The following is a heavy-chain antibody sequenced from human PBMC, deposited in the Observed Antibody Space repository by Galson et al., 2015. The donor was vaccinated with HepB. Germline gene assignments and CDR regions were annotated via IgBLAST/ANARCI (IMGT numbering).Heavy chain of an antibody. D-gene: IGHD3-10*01. CDR1: GFTFSSYS. CDR3: ARQTYCFGSGSYCFDY. V-gene: IGHV3-48*01. CDR2: ISSSSSII. Sequence: SLRLSCAASGFTFSSYSMNWVRQAPGKGLEWVSYISSSSSIILYGDSVKGRFTISRDNAKNSLFLQINSLRAEDTAVYYCARQTYCFGSGSYCFDYWGQGTLVTVSS. J-gene: IGHJ4*02.